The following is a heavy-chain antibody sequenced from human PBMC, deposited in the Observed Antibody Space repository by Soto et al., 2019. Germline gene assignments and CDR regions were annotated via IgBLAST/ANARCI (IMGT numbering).Heavy chain of an antibody. CDR2: INHSGST. CDR1: GGSFSGYY. Sequence: QVQLQQWGAGLLKPSETLSLTCAVYGGSFSGYYWTWIRQPPGTGLEWIGEINHSGSTNYNPSLKGLVTISVAASKSQFSLKRTYVTAADTAVYYCARDKSTGLFDYWGQGTLVTVSS. CDR3: ARDKSTGLFDY. V-gene: IGHV4-34*01. J-gene: IGHJ4*02. D-gene: IGHD2-8*02.